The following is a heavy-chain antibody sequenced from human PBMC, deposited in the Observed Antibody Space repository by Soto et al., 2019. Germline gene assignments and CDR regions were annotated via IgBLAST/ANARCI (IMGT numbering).Heavy chain of an antibody. CDR1: GFTFSSYS. D-gene: IGHD3-10*01. J-gene: IGHJ6*02. CDR3: AKGAGAGPGYYYGMDA. CDR2: ISGSGGST. V-gene: IGHV3-23*01. Sequence: SGGSLRLSCAASGFTFSSYSMSWVRQAPGKGLEWVSAISGSGGSTYYADSVKGRFTISRDNSKNTLYLQMNSLRAEDTAVYYCAKGAGAGPGYYYGMDAWGQGTTVTVSS.